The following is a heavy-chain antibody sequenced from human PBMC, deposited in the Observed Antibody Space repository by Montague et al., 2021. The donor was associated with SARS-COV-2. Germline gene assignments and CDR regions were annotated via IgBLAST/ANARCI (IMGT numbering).Heavy chain of an antibody. CDR1: GGSTSNYY. J-gene: IGHJ4*02. Sequence: SETLSLTCSVSGGSTSNYYWTWIRQSPGKGLQWIGYIFYTGSTKFNPSLKSRVSMSLDTSKNHFSLRLSAVTAADTARYYCARAQNICFIANCVNYFDLGGLGALVTVSS. CDR2: IFYTGST. V-gene: IGHV4-59*01. CDR3: ARAQNICFIANCVNYFDL. D-gene: IGHD2-15*01.